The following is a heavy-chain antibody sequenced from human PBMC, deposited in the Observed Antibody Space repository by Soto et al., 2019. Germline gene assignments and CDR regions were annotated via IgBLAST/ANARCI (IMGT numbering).Heavy chain of an antibody. Sequence: GGSLRLSCAASGFSFSDYAMSWLRQAPGKGLEWVSAISGSGGSTYYADSVKGRFTISRDNSKNTLYLQMNGLRAEDTAVYYCAKDGLVTTSFWGQGTLVTVS. D-gene: IGHD5-12*01. V-gene: IGHV3-23*01. CDR1: GFSFSDYA. J-gene: IGHJ4*02. CDR2: ISGSGGST. CDR3: AKDGLVTTSF.